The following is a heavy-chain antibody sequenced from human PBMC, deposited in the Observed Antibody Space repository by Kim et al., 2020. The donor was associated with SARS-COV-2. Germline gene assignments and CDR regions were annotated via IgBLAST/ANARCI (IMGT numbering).Heavy chain of an antibody. CDR2: ISSSSGST. Sequence: GGSLRLSCAASGFTFSDYYMHWIRQAPGKGLEWVSYISSSSGSTDYADSVKGRFTISRDNAKNSLYLQMNSLRAEDTAVYYCAREPQRAEWGDWG. CDR3: AREPQRAEWGD. CDR1: GFTFSDYY. D-gene: IGHD3-16*01. J-gene: IGHJ1*01. V-gene: IGHV3-11*05.